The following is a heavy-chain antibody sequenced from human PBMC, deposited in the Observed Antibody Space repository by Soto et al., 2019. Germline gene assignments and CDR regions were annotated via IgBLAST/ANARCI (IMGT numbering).Heavy chain of an antibody. Sequence: EVQLVESGGGLVQPGRSLRLSCAASGFTFDDYAMHWVRQVPGKGPEWVSGISWNSGSRGYAESVRGRFTISRDNAKNSLYLQMNSLRAEDTALYYCPKSKGDLEIRKTTVTTFLGPFHIGGQGTMVTVSS. V-gene: IGHV3-9*01. CDR1: GFTFDDYA. CDR3: PKSKGDLEIRKTTVTTFLGPFHI. CDR2: ISWNSGSR. D-gene: IGHD4-17*01. J-gene: IGHJ3*02.